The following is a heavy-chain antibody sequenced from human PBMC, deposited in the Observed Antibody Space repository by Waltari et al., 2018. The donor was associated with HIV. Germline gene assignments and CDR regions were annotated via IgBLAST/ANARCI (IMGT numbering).Heavy chain of an antibody. CDR2: ISSSSTFI. CDR3: ARDRQGTVTKDFDY. V-gene: IGHV3-21*01. CDR1: GFTFSRYS. D-gene: IGHD4-17*01. J-gene: IGHJ4*02. Sequence: EVQLVGSGGGLVKPGGSLRLYCAASGFTFSRYSMNWVRQAPGKWLEWVSSISSSSTFIYYADSVKGRFTISRDNAKNSLYLQMNSLRAEDTAVYYCARDRQGTVTKDFDYWGQGTLVTVSS.